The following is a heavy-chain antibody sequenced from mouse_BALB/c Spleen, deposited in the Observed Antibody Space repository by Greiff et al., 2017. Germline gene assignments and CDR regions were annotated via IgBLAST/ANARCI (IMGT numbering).Heavy chain of an antibody. CDR1: GFTFSSYT. J-gene: IGHJ2*01. CDR3: TRVNWVPYYFDY. V-gene: IGHV5-6-4*01. CDR2: ISSGGSYT. Sequence: EVKLVESGGGLVKPGGSLKLSCAASGFTFSSYTMSWVRQTPEKRLEWVATISSGGSYTYYPDSVKGRFTISRDNAKNTLYLQMSSLKSEDTAMYYCTRVNWVPYYFDYWGQGTTLTVSS. D-gene: IGHD4-1*02.